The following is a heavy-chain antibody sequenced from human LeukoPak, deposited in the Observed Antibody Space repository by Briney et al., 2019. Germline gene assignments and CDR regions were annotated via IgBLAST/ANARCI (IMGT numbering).Heavy chain of an antibody. Sequence: GGSLRLSCAASGFTFSSYGMSWVRQAPGKGLEWVSAISGSGGSTYYADSVKGRFTISRDNSKNTLYQQMNSLRAEDTAVYYCAKDLDYYDSSGRFDYWGQGTLVTVSS. D-gene: IGHD3-22*01. J-gene: IGHJ4*02. CDR2: ISGSGGST. CDR1: GFTFSSYG. CDR3: AKDLDYYDSSGRFDY. V-gene: IGHV3-23*01.